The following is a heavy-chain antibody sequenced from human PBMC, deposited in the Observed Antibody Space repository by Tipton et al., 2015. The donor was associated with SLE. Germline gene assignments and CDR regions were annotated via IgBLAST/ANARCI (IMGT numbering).Heavy chain of an antibody. CDR1: GGSFSGYY. CDR3: ARVTFALGYSSGWYWYFDH. Sequence: GLVKPSETLSLTCAVYGGSFSGYYWSWIRQPPGKGLEWVGEINHSESTSDNPSLKSRVTISVDTSKNQFSLKLTSVTAADTAVYYCARVTFALGYSSGWYWYFDHWGRGTLVTVSS. D-gene: IGHD6-19*01. V-gene: IGHV4-34*01. CDR2: INHSEST. J-gene: IGHJ2*01.